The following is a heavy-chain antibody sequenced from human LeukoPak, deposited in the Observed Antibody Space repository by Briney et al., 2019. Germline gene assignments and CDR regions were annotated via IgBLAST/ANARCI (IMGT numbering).Heavy chain of an antibody. J-gene: IGHJ4*02. CDR3: ARDLGIAAAGTQGGDY. CDR2: ISYDGTNK. V-gene: IGHV3-30*01. D-gene: IGHD6-13*01. Sequence: GGSLRLSCAASGFTFSSYAMHWVRQAPGKGLEWVAVISYDGTNKYYADSVKGRFTISRDNSKNMLYLQMNSLRAEDTAVYYCARDLGIAAAGTQGGDYWGQGTLVTVSS. CDR1: GFTFSSYA.